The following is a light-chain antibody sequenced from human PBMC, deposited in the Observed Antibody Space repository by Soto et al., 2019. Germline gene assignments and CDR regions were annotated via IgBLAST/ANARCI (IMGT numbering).Light chain of an antibody. CDR2: GAS. CDR3: QQRSNWPPFT. CDR1: QSVSSSY. Sequence: NFLTQSPATLSLSPGERATLSCRASQSVSSSYLAWYQQKPGQAPRLLIYGASSRATGIPDRFSGSGSGTDFTLTISRLEPEDFAVYYCQQRSNWPPFTFGQGTRLEIK. V-gene: IGKV3D-20*02. J-gene: IGKJ5*01.